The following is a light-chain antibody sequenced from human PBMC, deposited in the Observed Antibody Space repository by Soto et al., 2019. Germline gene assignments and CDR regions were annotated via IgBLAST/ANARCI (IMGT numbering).Light chain of an antibody. CDR2: GAS. V-gene: IGKV3-20*01. Sequence: EIVLTQSPDTLSLSPGEGATLSCRASQSVTMNYLAWYQQKPGQAPRLLIYGASSRASGIPDRFSGSGSGTDFTLTISRLEPEDFAVYFCQQYARSPAITFGQGTRLEIK. CDR1: QSVTMNY. CDR3: QQYARSPAIT. J-gene: IGKJ5*01.